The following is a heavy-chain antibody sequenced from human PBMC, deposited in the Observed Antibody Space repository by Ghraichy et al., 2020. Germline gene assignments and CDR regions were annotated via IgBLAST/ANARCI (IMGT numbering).Heavy chain of an antibody. V-gene: IGHV4-39*01. CDR3: ARPFASSWPIFDH. CDR1: GDSISSSGYF. J-gene: IGHJ4*02. CDR2: MYYGGDT. D-gene: IGHD6-13*01. Sequence: SETLSLTCSVSGDSISSSGYFWGWIRQPTGKGPEWIGSMYYGGDTYYNPSLKSRVTISADTSKNQFSLNLRSVTAADTAVYYCARPFASSWPIFDHWGQGILVTVPS.